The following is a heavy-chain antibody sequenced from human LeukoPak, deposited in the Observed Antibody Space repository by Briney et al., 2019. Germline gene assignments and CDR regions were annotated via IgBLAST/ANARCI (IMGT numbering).Heavy chain of an antibody. V-gene: IGHV1-69*01. CDR3: ARGGVHYYYYMDV. D-gene: IGHD2-8*01. CDR2: IIPKFGTA. CDR1: GGTFSTYA. Sequence: SVKVPCKASGGTFSTYAISWVRQAPGQGLEWMGGIIPKFGTANYAQKLQGRVTITADESTSTAHMGLSSLTSEDTAVYYCARGGVHYYYYMDVWGTGTTVSVSS. J-gene: IGHJ6*03.